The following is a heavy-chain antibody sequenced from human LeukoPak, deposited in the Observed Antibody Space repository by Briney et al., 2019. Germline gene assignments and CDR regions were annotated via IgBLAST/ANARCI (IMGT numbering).Heavy chain of an antibody. CDR1: GGSVSSGSYY. J-gene: IGHJ5*02. Sequence: SETLSLTCTVSGGSVSSGSYYWSWIRQPPGKGLEWIGYIYYSGSTNYNPSLKSRVTISVDTSKNQFSLKLSSVTAADTAVYYCARGSSSYYDYVWGSYPEGWFDPWGQGTQVTVSS. V-gene: IGHV4-61*01. CDR3: ARGSSSYYDYVWGSYPEGWFDP. CDR2: IYYSGST. D-gene: IGHD3-16*02.